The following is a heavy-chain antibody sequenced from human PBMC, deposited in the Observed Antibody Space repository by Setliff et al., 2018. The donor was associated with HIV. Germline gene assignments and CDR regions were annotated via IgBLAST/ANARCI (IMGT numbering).Heavy chain of an antibody. CDR3: ATKVYCTNGVCLDAFDI. CDR1: GYTFTSYD. CDR2: INPNSGAT. V-gene: IGHV1-2*06. Sequence: ASVKVSCKASGYTFTSYDINWVRQATGQGLEWMGRINPNSGATNYAQKFQGRVTMTRDTSISTAYMELSRLRSDDTAVYYCATKVYCTNGVCLDAFDIWGQGTMVTVSS. J-gene: IGHJ3*02. D-gene: IGHD2-8*01.